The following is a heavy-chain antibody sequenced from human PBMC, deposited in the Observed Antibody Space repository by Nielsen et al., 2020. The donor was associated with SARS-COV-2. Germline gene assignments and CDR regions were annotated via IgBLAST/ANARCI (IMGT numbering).Heavy chain of an antibody. J-gene: IGHJ4*02. V-gene: IGHV3-11*01. CDR2: ISSSGSTI. CDR1: GFTFSDYY. CDR3: ARNKRYGVELWFGGYY. D-gene: IGHD3-10*01. Sequence: GGSLRLFCAASGFTFSDYYMSWIRQAPGKGLEWVSYISSSGSTIYYADSVKGRFTISRDNAKNSLYLQMNSLRAEDTAVYYCARNKRYGVELWFGGYYWGQGTLVTVSS.